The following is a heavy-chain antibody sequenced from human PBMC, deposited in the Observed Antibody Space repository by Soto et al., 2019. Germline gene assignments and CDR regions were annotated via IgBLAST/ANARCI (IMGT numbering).Heavy chain of an antibody. Sequence: ASVKVSCKASGYTFTGYYMHWVRQAPGQGLEWMGWINPNSGGTNYAQKFQGRVTMTRDTSISTAYMELSRLRSDDTAVYYCARAKRITMVRGVINWFDPWGQGTLVTVSS. CDR1: GYTFTGYY. CDR2: INPNSGGT. V-gene: IGHV1-2*02. J-gene: IGHJ5*02. CDR3: ARAKRITMVRGVINWFDP. D-gene: IGHD3-10*01.